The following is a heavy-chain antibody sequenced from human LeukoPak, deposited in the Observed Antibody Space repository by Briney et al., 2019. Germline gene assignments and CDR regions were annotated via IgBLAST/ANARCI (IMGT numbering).Heavy chain of an antibody. D-gene: IGHD4-17*01. J-gene: IGHJ5*02. CDR2: INHSGST. Sequence: SETLSLTCAVYGGSFSGYYLSWIRQPPGKGLEWIGEINHSGSTNYNPSLKSRVTISVDTSKNRFSLKLSSVTAADTAVSYCARGLDYGDNYNWFDPWGQGTLLTVSS. CDR3: ARGLDYGDNYNWFDP. V-gene: IGHV4-34*01. CDR1: GGSFSGYY.